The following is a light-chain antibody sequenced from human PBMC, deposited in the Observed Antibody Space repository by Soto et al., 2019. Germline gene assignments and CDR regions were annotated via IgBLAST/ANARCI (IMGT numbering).Light chain of an antibody. Sequence: QSVLTQPPSVSGAPGQRVTISCTGSSSNIGAGYHVHWYQQLPGAAPKLLIFGDSNRPSGVPDRFSGSESGTSASLAISGLQSEDEADYYCAAWDDSLNAWVFGGGTKLTVL. CDR3: AAWDDSLNAWV. CDR2: GDS. J-gene: IGLJ3*02. CDR1: SSNIGAGYH. V-gene: IGLV1-40*01.